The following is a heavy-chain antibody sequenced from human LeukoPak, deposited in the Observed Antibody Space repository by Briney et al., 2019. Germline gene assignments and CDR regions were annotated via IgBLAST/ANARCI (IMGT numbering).Heavy chain of an antibody. CDR3: AKRGATTCY. J-gene: IGHJ4*02. Sequence: SETLSLTCTVSGGSISSSSYYWGWIRQPPGKGLEWIRSIYYSGSTYYNPSLKSRVSRSVGTSKNQFSLKLSSVPAADTAVYYCAKRGATTCYWGQGTLVTVSS. CDR2: IYYSGST. CDR1: GGSISSSSYY. V-gene: IGHV4-39*01. D-gene: IGHD5-12*01.